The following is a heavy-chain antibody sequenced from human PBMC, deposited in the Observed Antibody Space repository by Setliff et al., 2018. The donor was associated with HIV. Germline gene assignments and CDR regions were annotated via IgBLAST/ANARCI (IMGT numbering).Heavy chain of an antibody. V-gene: IGHV1-46*01. D-gene: IGHD3-22*01. Sequence: GASVKVSCKASGYTFISYYMHWVRQAPGQGLEWMGIINPSGGSTSYAQKFQGRVTMTRGTSTGTTYMELSSLRSEDTAVYYCARERGYYDSSGNHYFDSWGQGTLVTSPQ. CDR2: INPSGGST. J-gene: IGHJ4*02. CDR3: ARERGYYDSSGNHYFDS. CDR1: GYTFISYY.